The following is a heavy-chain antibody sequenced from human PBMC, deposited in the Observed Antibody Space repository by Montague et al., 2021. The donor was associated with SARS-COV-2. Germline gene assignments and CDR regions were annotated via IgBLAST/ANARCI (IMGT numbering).Heavy chain of an antibody. D-gene: IGHD1-26*01. V-gene: IGHV4-59*12. Sequence: SETLSLTCTVSGGSITNYYWNWIRQSPGRGLEWIGYMYYSSTTNYNHSLKLRVTISIDTSKNQFSLSLSAVTAADSAVYYCARLRRGTYYVSFDPWGQGALVSVSS. CDR3: ARLRRGTYYVSFDP. J-gene: IGHJ5*02. CDR1: GGSITNYY. CDR2: MYYSSTT.